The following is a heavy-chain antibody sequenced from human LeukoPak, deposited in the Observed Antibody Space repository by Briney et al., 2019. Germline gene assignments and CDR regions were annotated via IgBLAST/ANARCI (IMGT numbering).Heavy chain of an antibody. D-gene: IGHD4-17*01. Sequence: SETLSLTCAVSGYSISSGYYWGWIRPPPGKGLEWIGSIYHSGSTYYNPSLKSRVTISVDTSKNQFSLKLSSVTAADTAIYYCARDGTVTTNFDYWGQGTLVTVSS. CDR1: GYSISSGYY. CDR2: IYHSGST. J-gene: IGHJ4*02. CDR3: ARDGTVTTNFDY. V-gene: IGHV4-38-2*02.